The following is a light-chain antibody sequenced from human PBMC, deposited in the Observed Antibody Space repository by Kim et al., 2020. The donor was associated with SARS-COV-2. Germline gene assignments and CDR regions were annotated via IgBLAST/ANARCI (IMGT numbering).Light chain of an antibody. V-gene: IGLV2-14*03. CDR1: SSDVGGYNY. CDR3: SSYTSSSTLRV. CDR2: DVS. J-gene: IGLJ3*02. Sequence: QSALTQPASVSGSPGQSITISCTGTSSDVGGYNYVSWYQQHPGKAPKLMIYDVSNRPSGVSNRFSGSKSGNTASLTISGLQAVDEADYYCSSYTSSSTLRVFGGGTQLTVL.